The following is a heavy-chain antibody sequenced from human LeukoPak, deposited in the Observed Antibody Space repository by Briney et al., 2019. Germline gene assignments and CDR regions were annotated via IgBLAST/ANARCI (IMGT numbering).Heavy chain of an antibody. Sequence: GGSLRLSCAASGFTFSSYSMNWVRQAPGKGLEWVSSISNSGSYIYYADSVKGRFTISRDNAKNSLYLQMNSLRAEDTAVYYCAQAGYYDFWSGWYWGQGTLVTVSS. D-gene: IGHD3-3*01. CDR2: ISNSGSYI. CDR1: GFTFSSYS. CDR3: AQAGYYDFWSGWY. V-gene: IGHV3-21*01. J-gene: IGHJ4*02.